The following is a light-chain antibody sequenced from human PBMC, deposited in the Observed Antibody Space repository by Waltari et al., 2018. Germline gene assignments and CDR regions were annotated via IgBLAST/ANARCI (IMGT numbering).Light chain of an antibody. CDR3: LMYMGSGIWV. J-gene: IGLJ2*01. CDR1: SCSISSHSH. V-gene: IGLV8-61*01. CDR2: KIN. Sequence: QTVVTHEPSLSVSPGGTVTLTCSLSSCSISSHSHFRWYRQTPGQAPRTLIYKINSRSAGVPDRFSGSFLGNKAALTITGAQADDESDYYCLMYMGSGIWVFGGGTKVTVL.